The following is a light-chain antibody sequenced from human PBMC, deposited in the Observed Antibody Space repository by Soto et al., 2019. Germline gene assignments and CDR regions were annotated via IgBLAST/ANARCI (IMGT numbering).Light chain of an antibody. CDR3: SSYTGSGKLL. Sequence: QSVLTQPPSASGSPGQSVTISCTGTSNDVGYSNYVSWYQQHPGKAPRLMIYEVIKRPSGVPDRFSGSRSGNTASLTVSGLLAEDDADYYCSSYTGSGKLLFGGGTKLTVL. CDR1: SNDVGYSNY. CDR2: EVI. V-gene: IGLV2-8*01. J-gene: IGLJ3*02.